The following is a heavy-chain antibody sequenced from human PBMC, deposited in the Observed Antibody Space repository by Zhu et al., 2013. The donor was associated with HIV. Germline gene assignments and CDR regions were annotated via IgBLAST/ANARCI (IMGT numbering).Heavy chain of an antibody. CDR3: ASTGYSSSWSPREGAFDI. CDR1: GGSFSDYY. Sequence: QVQLQQWGAGLLKPSETLSLTCAVYGGSFSDYYWGWIRQPPGKGLEWIGYIYYSGSTYYNPSLKSRVTISVDTSKNQFSLKLSSVTAADTAVYYCASTGYSSSWSPREGAFDIWGQGTMVTVSS. CDR2: IYYSGST. V-gene: IGHV4-34*01. J-gene: IGHJ3*02. D-gene: IGHD6-13*01.